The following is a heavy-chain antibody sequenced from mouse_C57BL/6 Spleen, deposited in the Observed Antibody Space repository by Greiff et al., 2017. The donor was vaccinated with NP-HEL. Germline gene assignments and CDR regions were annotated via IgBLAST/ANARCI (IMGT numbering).Heavy chain of an antibody. CDR1: GFSFNTYA. CDR3: VRHNYGYFDY. V-gene: IGHV10-1*01. CDR2: IRSKSNNYAT. Sequence: EVKLVESGGGLVQPKGSLKLSCAASGFSFNTYAMNWVRQAPGKGLEWVARIRSKSNNYATYYADSVKDRFTISRDDSEIMLYLQMNNLKTEDTAMYYCVRHNYGYFDYWGQGTTLTVSS. J-gene: IGHJ2*01. D-gene: IGHD2-4*01.